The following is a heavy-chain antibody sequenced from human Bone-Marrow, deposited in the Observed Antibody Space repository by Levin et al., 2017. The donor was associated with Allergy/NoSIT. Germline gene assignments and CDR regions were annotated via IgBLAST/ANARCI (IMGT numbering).Heavy chain of an antibody. V-gene: IGHV3-7*01. Sequence: GGSLRLSCAASGFTFSSFWMSWVRQAPGKGLEWVANIKQDGSEQYYLDSVRGRFTISRDNAENPLYLQMNSLRVEDTAVYYCAKTSRSSMDPDYWGQGTLVTVSS. CDR1: GFTFSSFW. J-gene: IGHJ4*02. CDR2: IKQDGSEQ. D-gene: IGHD6-6*01. CDR3: AKTSRSSMDPDY.